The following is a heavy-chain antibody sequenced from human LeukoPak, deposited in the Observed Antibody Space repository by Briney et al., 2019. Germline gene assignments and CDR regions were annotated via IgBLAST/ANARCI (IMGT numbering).Heavy chain of an antibody. CDR3: ASRPADTTWYGVFDY. D-gene: IGHD3-10*01. Sequence: SEALSLTCSVSGGSINSHYWSWIRQPPGKRLEWIGYIFNTGNTNYNPSLASRVTMSVDTSRAQFFLRLSPVTAADTAIYYCASRPADTTWYGVFDYWSRGTLVTVSS. J-gene: IGHJ4*02. CDR1: GGSINSHY. CDR2: IFNTGNT. V-gene: IGHV4-59*11.